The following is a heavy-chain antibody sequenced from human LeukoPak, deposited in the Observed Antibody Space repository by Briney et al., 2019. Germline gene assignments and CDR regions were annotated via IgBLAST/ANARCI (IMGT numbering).Heavy chain of an antibody. CDR3: ARDSGLHTNFDY. D-gene: IGHD5-12*01. Sequence: GGSLRLSCAASGFTFRNYWMGWVRQAPGKGLEWVANTKPDGTAEYADSVRGRFTTSRDNANNFLYLQMNSLRGEDTAVYYCARDSGLHTNFDYWGQGTLVTVSS. CDR1: GFTFRNYW. J-gene: IGHJ4*02. V-gene: IGHV3-7*01. CDR2: TKPDGTA.